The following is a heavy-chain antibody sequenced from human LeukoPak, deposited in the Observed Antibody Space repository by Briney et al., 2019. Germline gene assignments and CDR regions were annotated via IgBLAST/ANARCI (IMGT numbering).Heavy chain of an antibody. CDR1: GFTFSNAW. CDR3: ARDLAVGAPALGY. CDR2: ISSSSSYI. Sequence: PGGSLRLSCAASGFTFSNAWMSWVRQAPGKGLEWVSSISSSSSYIYYADSVKGRFTISRDNAKNSLYLQMNSLRAEDTAVYYCARDLAVGAPALGYWGQGTLVTVSS. D-gene: IGHD1-26*01. V-gene: IGHV3-21*01. J-gene: IGHJ4*02.